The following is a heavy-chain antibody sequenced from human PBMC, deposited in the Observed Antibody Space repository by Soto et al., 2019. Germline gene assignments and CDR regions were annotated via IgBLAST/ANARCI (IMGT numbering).Heavy chain of an antibody. CDR3: ARAVVVVSNWFDP. D-gene: IGHD2-15*01. CDR1: GGSISSGGYY. CDR2: IYYSGST. Sequence: QVQLQESGPGLVKPSQTLSLTCTVSGGSISSGGYYWSWIRQHPGKGLEWIGYIYYSGSTYYNPSLKSLVTISVDTSKNQFSLKLSSVTAADTAVYYCARAVVVVSNWFDPWGQGTLVTVSS. V-gene: IGHV4-31*01. J-gene: IGHJ5*02.